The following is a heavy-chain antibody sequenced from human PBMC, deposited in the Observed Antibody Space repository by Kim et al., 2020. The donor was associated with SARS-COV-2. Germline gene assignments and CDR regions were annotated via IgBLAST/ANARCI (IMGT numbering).Heavy chain of an antibody. CDR1: GGSFSGYY. J-gene: IGHJ4*02. CDR2: INHSGST. Sequence: SETLSLTCAVYGGSFSGYYWSWIRQPPGKGLEWIGEINHSGSTNYNPSLKSRVTISVDTSKNQFSLKLSSVAAADTAVYYCARAGNLPRWFGSHYYFDYWGQGTLVTVSS. V-gene: IGHV4-34*01. CDR3: ARAGNLPRWFGSHYYFDY. D-gene: IGHD3-10*01.